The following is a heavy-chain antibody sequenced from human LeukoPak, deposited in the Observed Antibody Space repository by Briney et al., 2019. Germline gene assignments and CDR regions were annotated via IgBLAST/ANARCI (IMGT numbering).Heavy chain of an antibody. V-gene: IGHV4-39*01. CDR2: IYYSGST. CDR3: ARYGGNSVFDY. J-gene: IGHJ4*02. D-gene: IGHD4-23*01. Sequence: SETLSLTCTVSGGSINSSSYFWGWIRQPPGKGLEWVGSIYYSGSTYYNPSLKSRVTISVYSSKSQFSLKLTSLTAADTAVYFCARYGGNSVFDYWGQGTLVTVSS. CDR1: GGSINSSSYF.